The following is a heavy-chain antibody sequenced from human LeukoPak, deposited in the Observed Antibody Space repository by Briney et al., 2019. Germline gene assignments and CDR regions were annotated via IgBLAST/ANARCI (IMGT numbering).Heavy chain of an antibody. D-gene: IGHD2-15*01. CDR3: AKQLGYCSDGSCYFPY. CDR2: MSYDGSNK. J-gene: IGHJ4*02. Sequence: GGSLRLSCAASQFTFSIYAMHWVRQAPGKGLEWVAVMSYDGSNKDYADSVKGRFTISRDNSKNTLYLQMNSLRAEDTAVYYCAKQLGYCSDGSCYFPYWGQGTLVTVSS. V-gene: IGHV3-30-3*02. CDR1: QFTFSIYA.